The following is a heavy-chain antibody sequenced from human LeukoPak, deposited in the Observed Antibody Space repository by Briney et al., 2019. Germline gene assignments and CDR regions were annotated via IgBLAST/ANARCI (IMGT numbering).Heavy chain of an antibody. J-gene: IGHJ6*02. CDR3: ARVAYYYDSAGKSLKFFYGMDV. CDR1: GYTFITYG. D-gene: IGHD3-22*01. CDR2: ISAYNGNT. Sequence: ASVKVSCKASGYTFITYGISWVRQAPGQGLEWVGWISAYNGNTDYAQNLQGRVTMTTDTSTSTAYMELRSLRSEDTAVYYCARVAYYYDSAGKSLKFFYGMDVWGQGTTVTVSS. V-gene: IGHV1-18*01.